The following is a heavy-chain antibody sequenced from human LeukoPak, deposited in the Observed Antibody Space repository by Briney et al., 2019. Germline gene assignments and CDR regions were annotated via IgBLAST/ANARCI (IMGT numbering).Heavy chain of an antibody. CDR3: AREIPVGGTPLDY. D-gene: IGHD1-26*01. V-gene: IGHV3-11*04. CDR1: GFTFSDYY. CDR2: ISSSGSTI. Sequence: GGSLRLSCAASGFTFSDYYMSWIRQAPGKGLEWVSYISSSGSTIYYADSVKGRFTISRDDGKNSLSLQMNSLRAEDTAVYYCAREIPVGGTPLDYWGQGTLVTVSS. J-gene: IGHJ4*02.